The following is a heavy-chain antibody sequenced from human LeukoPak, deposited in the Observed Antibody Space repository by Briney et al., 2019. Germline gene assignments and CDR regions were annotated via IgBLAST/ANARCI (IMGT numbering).Heavy chain of an antibody. D-gene: IGHD5-12*01. Sequence: SQTLSLTCTVSGGSISSGGYYWSWIRQHPGKGLEWIGYIYYSGSTYYNPSLKSRVTISVDTSKNQFSLKLNSVTAADTAVNYCARVAPDNWFDPWGQGTLVTVSS. J-gene: IGHJ5*02. CDR2: IYYSGST. CDR1: GGSISSGGYY. CDR3: ARVAPDNWFDP. V-gene: IGHV4-31*03.